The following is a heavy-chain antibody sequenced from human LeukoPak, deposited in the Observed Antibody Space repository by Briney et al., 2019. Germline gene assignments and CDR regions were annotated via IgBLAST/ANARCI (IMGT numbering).Heavy chain of an antibody. J-gene: IGHJ4*02. V-gene: IGHV1-2*02. D-gene: IGHD6-19*01. CDR1: GYTFTGYY. CDR2: INPNSGGT. CDR3: ARDRVIAVAGTLLSY. Sequence: ASVKVSCKASGYTFTGYYMHWVRQAPGQGLEWMGWINPNSGGTNYAQKFQGRVTMTRDTSISTAYMELSRPRSDDTAVYYCARDRVIAVAGTLLSYWGQGTLVTVSS.